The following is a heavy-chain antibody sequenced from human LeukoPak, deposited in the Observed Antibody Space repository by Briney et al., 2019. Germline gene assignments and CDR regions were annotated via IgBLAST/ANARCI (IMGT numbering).Heavy chain of an antibody. V-gene: IGHV1-69*04. Sequence: SVKVSCKASGGTFSSYAISWVRQAPGQGLEWMGRIIPILGIANYAQKFQGRVTITADKSTSTAYMELSSLRSEDTAVYYCARAVLLEAGHFDYWGQGTLVTVSS. D-gene: IGHD2-8*01. CDR3: ARAVLLEAGHFDY. CDR1: GGTFSSYA. CDR2: IIPILGIA. J-gene: IGHJ4*02.